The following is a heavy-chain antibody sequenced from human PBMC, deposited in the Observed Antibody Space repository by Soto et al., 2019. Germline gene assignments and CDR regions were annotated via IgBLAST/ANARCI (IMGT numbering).Heavy chain of an antibody. CDR1: GYTCTSYY. V-gene: IGHV1-46*01. CDR2: INPSGGST. CDR3: AREGELGNGDYALTYGMDV. D-gene: IGHD4-17*01. Sequence: GSVKVSCKASGYTCTSYYMHWVRQAPGQGLEWMGIINPSGGSTSYAQKFQGRVTMTRDTSTSTVYMELSSLRSEDTAVYYCAREGELGNGDYALTYGMDVWGQGTTVTVSS. J-gene: IGHJ6*02.